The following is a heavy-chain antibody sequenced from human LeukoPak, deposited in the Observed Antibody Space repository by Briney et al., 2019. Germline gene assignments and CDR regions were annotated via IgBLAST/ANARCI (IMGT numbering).Heavy chain of an antibody. CDR1: GFTFSSYA. Sequence: GGSLRLSCAASGFTFSSYAMSWVRQAPGKGLEWVSAISGSGGSTYYADSVKGRFTISRDNSKNTLYLQMNSLRAEDTAVYYCAKDATTYYDFWSGYYTNIDYWGQGTLVTVSS. CDR2: ISGSGGST. CDR3: AKDATTYYDFWSGYYTNIDY. D-gene: IGHD3-3*01. J-gene: IGHJ4*02. V-gene: IGHV3-23*01.